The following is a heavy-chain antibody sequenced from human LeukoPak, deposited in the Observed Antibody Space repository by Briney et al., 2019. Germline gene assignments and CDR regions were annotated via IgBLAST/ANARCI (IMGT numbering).Heavy chain of an antibody. Sequence: GGSLRLSCAASGFTFSSYAMSWVRQAPGKGLEWVSLISGSGGSTYYADSVKGRFTISRDNSKNTLYLQMNSLRVEDTAVYYCAKGNIAARQDIMDVWGQGTTVTVSS. J-gene: IGHJ6*02. D-gene: IGHD6-6*01. CDR2: ISGSGGST. CDR3: AKGNIAARQDIMDV. CDR1: GFTFSSYA. V-gene: IGHV3-23*01.